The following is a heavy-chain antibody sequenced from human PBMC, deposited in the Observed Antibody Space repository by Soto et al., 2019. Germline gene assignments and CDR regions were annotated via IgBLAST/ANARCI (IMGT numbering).Heavy chain of an antibody. V-gene: IGHV4-39*01. D-gene: IGHD5-12*01. J-gene: IGHJ5*02. Sequence: SETLSLTCSVSCRSISESNSYWGWIRQPPGEGLEWIGTIHHTGSTYYNPSLKSRVIISLDTSKNQFSLKLSSVTAADTALYYCARPEGGYGSGYSWFDPWGQGTRVTVSS. CDR3: ARPEGGYGSGYSWFDP. CDR1: CRSISESNSY. CDR2: IHHTGST.